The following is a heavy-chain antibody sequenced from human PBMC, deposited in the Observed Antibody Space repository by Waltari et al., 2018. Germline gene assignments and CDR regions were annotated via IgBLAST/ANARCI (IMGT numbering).Heavy chain of an antibody. D-gene: IGHD3-10*01. J-gene: IGHJ4*02. CDR1: GFPFCNSA. CDR3: AKHLTLVRGIGPYFDY. Sequence: EVPLLESGGGLVPPGGSLRLSCAASGFPFCNSAMSWVRQAPGKGLEWVSAISGSGDNTFYVDSVKGRFTISRDNSKNTLYLQMNSLRAEDTAVYYCAKHLTLVRGIGPYFDYWGQGTLVTVSS. CDR2: ISGSGDNT. V-gene: IGHV3-23*01.